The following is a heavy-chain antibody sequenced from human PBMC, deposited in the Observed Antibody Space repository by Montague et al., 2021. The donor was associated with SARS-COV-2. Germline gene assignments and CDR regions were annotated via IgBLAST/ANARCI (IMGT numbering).Heavy chain of an antibody. J-gene: IGHJ6*02. Sequence: SETLSLTCTVSGGSISSYFWSWIRQPPGKGLEWIGSIYYSGSTNYNPSLKSRVTISVDTSKNQFSLKLSSVTAADTAVYYCARVVRYYDVWGGYIEYYSYGIDVWGQGTPVTVSS. CDR2: IYYSGST. CDR3: ARVVRYYDVWGGYIEYYSYGIDV. CDR1: GGSISSYF. V-gene: IGHV4-59*01. D-gene: IGHD3-3*01.